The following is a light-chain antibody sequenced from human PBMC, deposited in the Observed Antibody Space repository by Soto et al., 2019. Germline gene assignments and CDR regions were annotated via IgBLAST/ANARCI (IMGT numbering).Light chain of an antibody. CDR1: SGDVGGYKY. CDR3: SSYISNSGLL. J-gene: IGLJ2*01. Sequence: QSVLTQPASVSGSPVQSITISCTGTSGDVGGYKYVSWYQQFPGKAPKLMIYEVSNRPSGVSNRFSGSQSGNTASLTISGLQAEDEADYYCSSYISNSGLLFGGGTK. CDR2: EVS. V-gene: IGLV2-14*01.